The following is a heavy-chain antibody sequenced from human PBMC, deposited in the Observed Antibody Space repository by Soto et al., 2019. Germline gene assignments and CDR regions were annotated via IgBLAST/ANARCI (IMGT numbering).Heavy chain of an antibody. Sequence: QVQLVQSGAEVKKPESSVKVSCKAPGGTFSTYAISWVRQAPGQGLEWMGGIIPMFGTANYAQRFQDRVTFTAXESTNTVYMALSSLRSEDTAVYFCASGIQLWLRRINNGYSGWGQGTLVTVSS. D-gene: IGHD5-18*01. CDR1: GGTFSTYA. CDR3: ASGIQLWLRRINNGYSG. CDR2: IIPMFGTA. J-gene: IGHJ4*02. V-gene: IGHV1-69*12.